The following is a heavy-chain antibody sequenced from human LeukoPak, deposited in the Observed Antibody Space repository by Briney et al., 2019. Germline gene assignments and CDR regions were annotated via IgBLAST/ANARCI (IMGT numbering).Heavy chain of an antibody. V-gene: IGHV3-23*01. CDR2: ISGSGGGT. CDR3: AKTRDTGSYSPFDY. Sequence: GGSLRLSCEASGFTFRSYAMTWVRQAPGKGLEWVSSISGSGGGTYCADSVKGRFTISRDNSKSTLYLQMNSLRAEDTAVYYCAKTRDTGSYSPFDYWGQGALVTVSS. D-gene: IGHD1-26*01. J-gene: IGHJ4*02. CDR1: GFTFRSYA.